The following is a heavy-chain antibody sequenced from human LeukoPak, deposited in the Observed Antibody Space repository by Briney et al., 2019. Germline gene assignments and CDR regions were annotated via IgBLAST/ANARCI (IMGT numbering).Heavy chain of an antibody. V-gene: IGHV7-4-1*02. D-gene: IGHD3-22*01. Sequence: ASVKVSCKGSGYAFSGYSMNWVRQAPGQGLEWMGWININTGKPTYAQGFTGRFVFSLDTSVSTAYLHISGQKAEDTAVYYSATIYNDTSGFVWGQGTLVTVSS. CDR3: ATIYNDTSGFV. J-gene: IGHJ4*02. CDR2: ININTGKP. CDR1: GYAFSGYS.